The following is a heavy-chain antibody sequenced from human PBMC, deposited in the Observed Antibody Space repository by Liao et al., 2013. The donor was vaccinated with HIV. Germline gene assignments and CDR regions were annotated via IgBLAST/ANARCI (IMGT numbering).Heavy chain of an antibody. Sequence: QVQMQESGPGLVKPSETLSLICSVSGGSISSSYWNWIRQPAGKGLEWIGRVSNSGGTSYSPSLRSRVTMSIDTSKNQFSLKLSSVTAADTAVYYCARATHSGSYVLHYYYYYMDVWGKGTTVTVSS. CDR3: ARATHSGSYVLHYYYYYMDV. CDR1: GGSISSSY. D-gene: IGHD1-26*01. CDR2: VSNSGGT. V-gene: IGHV4-4*07. J-gene: IGHJ6*03.